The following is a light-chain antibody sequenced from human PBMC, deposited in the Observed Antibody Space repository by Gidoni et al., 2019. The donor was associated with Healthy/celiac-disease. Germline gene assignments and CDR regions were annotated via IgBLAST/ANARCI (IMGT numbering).Light chain of an antibody. Sequence: QSALIQPASVSGSPGQSITISCTGTSSDVGGYNYVSWYQQHPGKAPKLMIYEVSNRPSGVSNRCSGSKSGNTASLTISGLQAEDEADYYCSSYTSSSTLVFGGGTKLTVL. CDR2: EVS. CDR1: SSDVGGYNY. CDR3: SSYTSSSTLV. V-gene: IGLV2-14*01. J-gene: IGLJ2*01.